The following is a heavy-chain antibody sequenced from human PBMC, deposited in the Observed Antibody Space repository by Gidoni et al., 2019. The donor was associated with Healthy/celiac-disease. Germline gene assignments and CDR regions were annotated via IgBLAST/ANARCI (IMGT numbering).Heavy chain of an antibody. CDR1: GFTFSSYG. V-gene: IGHV3-33*01. Sequence: QVQLVESGGGVVQPGRSLRLSCAASGFTFSSYGMHWVRQAPGKGLEWVAVIWYDGSNKYYADSVKGRFTISRDNSKNTLYLQMNSLRAEDTAVYYCAREGERAHFDYWGQGTLVTVSS. CDR3: AREGERAHFDY. CDR2: IWYDGSNK. J-gene: IGHJ4*02.